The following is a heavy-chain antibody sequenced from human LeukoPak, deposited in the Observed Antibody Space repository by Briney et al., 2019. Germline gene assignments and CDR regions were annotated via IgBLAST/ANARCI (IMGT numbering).Heavy chain of an antibody. CDR1: GFTFSSYA. CDR2: ISSTSSYT. V-gene: IGHV3-21*04. J-gene: IGHJ4*02. CDR3: AKAPVTSCRGAYCYPFDY. Sequence: GGSLRLSCAASGFTFSSYAMSWVRQAPGKGLEWVSSISSTSSYTYYADTVKGRFTISRDNAKNSLYLQMNSLRAEDAAVYYCAKAPVTSCRGAYCYPFDYWGQGTLVTVSS. D-gene: IGHD2-21*01.